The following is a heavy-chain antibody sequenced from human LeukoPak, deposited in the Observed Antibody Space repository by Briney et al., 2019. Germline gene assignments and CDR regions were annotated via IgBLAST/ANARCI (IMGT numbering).Heavy chain of an antibody. Sequence: KFSETLSLTCTVSGGSISSGDYYWSWIRQPPGKGLEWIGYMYYSGSTFYNPSLKSRVTISVDTSKNQFSLTLTSVTAADTAVYYCARETYRGGSGFWSGHFDYWGQGTLVTVST. D-gene: IGHD3-3*01. CDR1: GGSISSGDYY. V-gene: IGHV4-30-4*01. CDR3: ARETYRGGSGFWSGHFDY. J-gene: IGHJ4*02. CDR2: MYYSGST.